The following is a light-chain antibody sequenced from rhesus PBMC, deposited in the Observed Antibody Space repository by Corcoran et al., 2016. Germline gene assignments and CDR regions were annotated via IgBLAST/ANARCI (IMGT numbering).Light chain of an antibody. J-gene: IGKJ2*01. CDR2: YSS. V-gene: IGKV3-35*02. CDR1: QSVGST. CDR3: QRYNDWPYS. Sequence: ETVMTQSPATLSLSPGQRATLSCRASQSVGSTLAWYQQKQGQPPRLLIYYSSSRATGIPDRFRGGGSGTAFTLTISSLEPEDVGVYSCQRYNDWPYSFDQGTKVEVK.